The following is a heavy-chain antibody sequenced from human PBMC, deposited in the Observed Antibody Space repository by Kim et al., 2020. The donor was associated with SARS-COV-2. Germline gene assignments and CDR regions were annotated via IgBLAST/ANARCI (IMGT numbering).Heavy chain of an antibody. V-gene: IGHV3-7*01. CDR2: IKEDGSEK. CDR3: ASGGGYHDVWSGYPRASDYFEY. D-gene: IGHD3-3*01. J-gene: IGHJ4*02. CDR1: GITFNNYW. Sequence: GGSLRLSCAASGITFNNYWMSWVRQAPGKGLEWVANIKEDGSEKYYVDSVKGRFTVSRDNAKNSLYLQMNSLTTDDTAMYFCASGGGYHDVWSGYPRASDYFEYWGQGTLVTVSP.